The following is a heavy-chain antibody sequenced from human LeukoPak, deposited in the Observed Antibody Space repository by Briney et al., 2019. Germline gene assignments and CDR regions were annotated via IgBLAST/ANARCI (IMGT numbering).Heavy chain of an antibody. CDR3: AREEATTVTR. D-gene: IGHD4-17*01. V-gene: IGHV4-4*07. CDR1: GGSIGSSY. J-gene: IGHJ4*02. Sequence: SETLSLTCTVSGGSIGSSYWSWNRQPAGKGLEWLGRFFTGGSTYYNPSLKSRVTISVDTSKNQFSLKLSSVTAADTAVYYCAREEATTVTRWGQGTLVTVSS. CDR2: FFTGGST.